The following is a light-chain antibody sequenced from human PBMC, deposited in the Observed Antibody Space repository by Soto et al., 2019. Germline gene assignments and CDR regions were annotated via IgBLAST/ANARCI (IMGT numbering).Light chain of an antibody. V-gene: IGKV2-28*01. CDR1: QSLLHSNGYNY. Sequence: DIVMTQSPLSLPVTPGEPASISCRSSQSLLHSNGYNYLDWYLQKPGQSPQLLIYLGSNRASGVPDRFSGSGSGTDFTLKISRVEAEDVGVYYCMQALPTPRYTFGQGTKLEIK. J-gene: IGKJ2*01. CDR3: MQALPTPRYT. CDR2: LGS.